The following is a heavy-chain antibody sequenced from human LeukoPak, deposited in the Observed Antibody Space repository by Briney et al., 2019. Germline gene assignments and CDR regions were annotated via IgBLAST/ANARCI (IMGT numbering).Heavy chain of an antibody. CDR1: GYTFTSYG. D-gene: IGHD2/OR15-2a*01. Sequence: ASVKVSCKASGYTFTSYGISWVRQAPGQGLEWMGWISAYNGNTNYAQKLQGRVTMTTDTSTSTVYMELSSLRSEDTAVYYCAGAGTTTISSFGLDYWGQGTLVTVSS. J-gene: IGHJ4*02. CDR3: AGAGTTTISSFGLDY. CDR2: ISAYNGNT. V-gene: IGHV1-18*01.